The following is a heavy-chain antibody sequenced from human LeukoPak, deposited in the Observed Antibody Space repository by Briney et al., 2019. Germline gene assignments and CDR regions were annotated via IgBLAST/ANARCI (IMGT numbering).Heavy chain of an antibody. CDR3: ARLYGSGSYYNY. J-gene: IGHJ4*02. V-gene: IGHV4-34*01. CDR2: INHSGST. D-gene: IGHD3-10*01. Sequence: PSETLSLTCTVYGGSFSGYYWSWIRQPPGKGLEWIGEINHSGSTNYNPSLKSRVTISVDTSKNQFSLKLSSVTAADTAVYYCARLYGSGSYYNYWGQGTLVTVSS. CDR1: GGSFSGYY.